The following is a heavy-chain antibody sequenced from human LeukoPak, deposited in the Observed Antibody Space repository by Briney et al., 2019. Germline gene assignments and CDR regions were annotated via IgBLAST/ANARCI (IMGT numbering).Heavy chain of an antibody. J-gene: IGHJ4*02. CDR3: ARDLGTAEDY. CDR1: GGTFSSYA. D-gene: IGHD7-27*01. V-gene: IGHV1-69*04. CDR2: IIPILGIA. Sequence: ASVKVSCKASGGTFSSYAISWVRQAPGQGLEWIGRIIPILGIANYAQKFQGRVTITADKSTSTAYMELSSLRSEGTAVYYCARDLGTAEDYWGQGTLVTVSS.